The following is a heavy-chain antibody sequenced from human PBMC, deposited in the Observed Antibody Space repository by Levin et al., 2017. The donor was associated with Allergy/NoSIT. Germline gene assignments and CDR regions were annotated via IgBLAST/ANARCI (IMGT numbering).Heavy chain of an antibody. D-gene: IGHD3-16*01. V-gene: IGHV1-24*01. CDR1: GYSLSELS. CDR2: FDPEDGAT. Sequence: GESLKISCKVSGYSLSELSMHWVRQAPGKGLEWMGGFDPEDGATIYAQKFQGRVTMTADTSTDTAYLELSSLKSEDTAVYYCATYTFSYESPGGLDLWGQGTTVTVSS. J-gene: IGHJ6*02. CDR3: ATYTFSYESPGGLDL.